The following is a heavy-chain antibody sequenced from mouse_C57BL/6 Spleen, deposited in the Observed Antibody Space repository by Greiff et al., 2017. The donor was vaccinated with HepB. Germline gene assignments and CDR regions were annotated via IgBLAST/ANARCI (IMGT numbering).Heavy chain of an antibody. J-gene: IGHJ4*01. CDR1: GFTFSDYG. CDR2: ISSGSSTI. CDR3: ARKVYYAGAMDY. V-gene: IGHV5-17*01. D-gene: IGHD2-1*01. Sequence: EVKVEESGGGLVKPGGSLKLSCAASGFTFSDYGMHWVRQAPEKGLEWVAYISSGSSTIYYADTVKGRFTISRDNAKNTLFLQMTSLRSEDTAMYYCARKVYYAGAMDYWGQGTSVTVSS.